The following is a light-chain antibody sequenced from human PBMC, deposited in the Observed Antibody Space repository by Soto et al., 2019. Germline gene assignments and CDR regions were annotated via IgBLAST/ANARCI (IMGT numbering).Light chain of an antibody. CDR1: SSDVGGYNY. J-gene: IGLJ1*01. Sequence: SLLPQPSYVSGSPGESITISCTGTSSDVGGYNYVSWYQHHPGKAPKLIIYDVSNRPSGVSIRFSASKSDNTASLTISGLQPEDEADYHCSSYATSNTRQIVFGTGTKVTVL. CDR3: SSYATSNTRQIV. V-gene: IGLV2-14*03. CDR2: DVS.